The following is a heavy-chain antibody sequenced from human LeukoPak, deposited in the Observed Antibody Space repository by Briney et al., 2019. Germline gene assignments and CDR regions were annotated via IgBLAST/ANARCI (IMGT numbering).Heavy chain of an antibody. V-gene: IGHV3-48*01. D-gene: IGHD1-1*01. CDR1: GFPLIEYS. Sequence: GGSQRLSCTASGFPLIEYSMNWVRQAPGKGLEWISYIGIDSGNTKYADSVRGRFTISADKAKNSLYLQMNSLRVEDTAVYYCARDHNYAFDNWGQGTLVSVAS. J-gene: IGHJ4*02. CDR3: ARDHNYAFDN. CDR2: IGIDSGNT.